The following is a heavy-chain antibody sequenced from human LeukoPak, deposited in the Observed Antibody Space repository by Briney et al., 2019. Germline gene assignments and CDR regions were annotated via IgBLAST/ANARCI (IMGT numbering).Heavy chain of an antibody. J-gene: IGHJ3*02. CDR3: ARVSSSLDAFDI. CDR1: GGSISSYY. CDR2: IYYSGST. D-gene: IGHD6-13*01. V-gene: IGHV4-59*01. Sequence: PSETLPLTCTVSGGSISSYYWSWIRQPPGKGLEWIGYIYYSGSTNYNPSLKSRVAISVDTSKNQFSLKLSSVTAADTAVYYCARVSSSLDAFDIWGQGTMVTVSS.